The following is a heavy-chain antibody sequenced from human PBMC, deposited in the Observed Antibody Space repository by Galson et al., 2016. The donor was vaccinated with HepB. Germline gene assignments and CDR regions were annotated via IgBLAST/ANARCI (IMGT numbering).Heavy chain of an antibody. V-gene: IGHV3-9*01. CDR1: GFRFDDHA. D-gene: IGHD3-22*01. CDR2: ISWNSGRI. J-gene: IGHJ4*02. CDR3: AKDRLGYDSGGYPVFDY. Sequence: SLRLSCAASGFRFDDHAMHWVRQAPGKGLEWVSGISWNSGRIGYGASVKGRFTISRDDAKNSLLLQMNSLRADDTALYYGAKDRLGYDSGGYPVFDYWGQGTLVTVSS.